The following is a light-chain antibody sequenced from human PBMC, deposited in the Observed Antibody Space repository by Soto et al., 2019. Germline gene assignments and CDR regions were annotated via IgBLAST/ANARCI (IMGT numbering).Light chain of an antibody. V-gene: IGKV3-20*01. CDR2: GVS. Sequence: EIVMTQSPATLSVSPGERATLSCRASQSVSRNLAWYQQKPGQAPRLLIYGVSSRASGIPDRFFGSGSGTDFTLTINRLEPEDFAVYYCQQYANSPITFGQGTRLEIK. J-gene: IGKJ5*01. CDR1: QSVSRN. CDR3: QQYANSPIT.